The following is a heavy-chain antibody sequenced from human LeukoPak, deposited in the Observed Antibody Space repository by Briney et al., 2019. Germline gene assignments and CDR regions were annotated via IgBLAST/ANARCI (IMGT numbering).Heavy chain of an antibody. CDR2: ISYDGSNK. D-gene: IGHD6-19*01. J-gene: IGHJ4*02. V-gene: IGHV3-30*04. Sequence: GGSLRLSCAASGFTFSSYAMHWVRQAPGKGLEWVAVISYDGSNKYYADSVKGRFTISRDNSKNTLYLQMNSLRAEDTAVYYCGRDLDSSGWYGNFDYWGQGTLVTVSS. CDR1: GFTFSSYA. CDR3: GRDLDSSGWYGNFDY.